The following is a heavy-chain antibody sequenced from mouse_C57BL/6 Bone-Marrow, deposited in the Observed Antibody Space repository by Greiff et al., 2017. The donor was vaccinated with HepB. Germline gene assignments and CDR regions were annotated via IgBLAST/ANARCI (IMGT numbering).Heavy chain of an antibody. V-gene: IGHV1-53*01. CDR3: ARSVYYDYDDYFDY. D-gene: IGHD2-4*01. CDR1: GYTFTSYW. CDR2: INPSNGGT. Sequence: QVQLQQPGTELVKPGASVKLSCKASGYTFTSYWMHWVKQRPGQGLEWIGNINPSNGGTNYNEKFKSKATLTVDKTSSTAYMQLSSLTSEDSAVYYCARSVYYDYDDYFDYWGQGTTLTVSS. J-gene: IGHJ2*01.